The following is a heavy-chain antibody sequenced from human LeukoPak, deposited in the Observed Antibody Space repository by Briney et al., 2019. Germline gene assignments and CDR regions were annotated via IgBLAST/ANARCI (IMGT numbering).Heavy chain of an antibody. CDR1: GYIFTNYW. Sequence: GESLKISCKGSGYIFTNYWIAWVRQMPGKGLEWMGIIYPDDSDTRYSPSFQGQVTISADKSISIAYLHWSSLKASDTAMYYCARRRDLYSGSYYPFDYWGQGTLVTVSS. D-gene: IGHD1-26*01. CDR3: ARRRDLYSGSYYPFDY. V-gene: IGHV5-51*01. CDR2: IYPDDSDT. J-gene: IGHJ4*02.